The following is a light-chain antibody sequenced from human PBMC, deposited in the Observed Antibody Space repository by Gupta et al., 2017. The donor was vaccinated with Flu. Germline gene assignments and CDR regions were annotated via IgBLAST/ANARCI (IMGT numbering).Light chain of an antibody. CDR1: QTVSSTY. CDR3: HQYPNSFS. J-gene: IGKJ1*01. Sequence: IVLTHSPGTLSLSPGERATLSCRASQTVSSTYLDWYHQKPDQAPRLIIYGASTRAPDSPDWFGCGRALTHFTRTISRREDAVSAIYYRHQYPNSFSFGQGTKVEIK. CDR2: GAS. V-gene: IGKV3-20*01.